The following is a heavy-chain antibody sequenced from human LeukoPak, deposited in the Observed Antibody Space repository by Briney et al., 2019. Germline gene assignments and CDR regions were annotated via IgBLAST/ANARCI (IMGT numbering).Heavy chain of an antibody. CDR1: GYTFTNHG. D-gene: IGHD3-10*01. CDR3: ARTPKRFGELYQSADY. J-gene: IGHJ4*02. V-gene: IGHV1-18*01. CDR2: ISAYNGNA. Sequence: VASVKVSCKASGYTFTNHGITWVRQAPGQGLEWMGWISAYNGNAGYAQSFQGRVTMTTDTSTSTAYMELRSLRSDDTGVYYCARTPKRFGELYQSADYWGQGTLVTVSS.